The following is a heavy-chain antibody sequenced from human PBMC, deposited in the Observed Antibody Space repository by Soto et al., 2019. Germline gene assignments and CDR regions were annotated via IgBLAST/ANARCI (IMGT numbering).Heavy chain of an antibody. V-gene: IGHV4-30-2*01. J-gene: IGHJ4*02. Sequence: PLETLSLTCAVSGDSISRCAYSWSWIRQPPGKGLEWIGYIYHSGSTYYNPSLKSRVTISVDRSKNQFSMKLSSVTAADTAVYYCVRVPVRCGQGTLVTV. CDR2: IYHSGST. D-gene: IGHD2-2*01. CDR1: GDSISRCAYS. CDR3: VRVPVR.